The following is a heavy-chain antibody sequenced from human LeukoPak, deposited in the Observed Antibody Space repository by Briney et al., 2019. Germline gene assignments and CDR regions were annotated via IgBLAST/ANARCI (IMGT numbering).Heavy chain of an antibody. J-gene: IGHJ6*03. CDR2: IYYSGST. D-gene: IGHD2-8*01. V-gene: IGHV4-39*07. CDR1: GGSISSSSYY. CDR3: ARAVRVGVMVYARYYYMDV. Sequence: PSETLSLTCTVSGGSISSSSYYWGWIRQPPGKGLEWIGSIYYSGSTYYNPSLKSRVTISVDTSKNQFSLQLNSVTPEDTAVYYCARAVRVGVMVYARYYYMDVWGKGTTVTVSS.